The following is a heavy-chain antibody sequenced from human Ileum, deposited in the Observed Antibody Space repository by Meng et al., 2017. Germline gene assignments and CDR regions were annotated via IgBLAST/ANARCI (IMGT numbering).Heavy chain of an antibody. V-gene: IGHV4-4*02. Sequence: QVQLQESGPGLVKPSGTLSLTFAVSGGSISSSIWWSWVRQPPEKGLEWIGEIHHSGTTNYSPSLKSRLTISVDKSKNQFSLKLQSVTAADTAVYFCARGVVSGSHYNTYWGQGSLVTVSS. CDR3: ARGVVSGSHYNTY. CDR1: GGSISSSIW. J-gene: IGHJ4*02. CDR2: IHHSGTT. D-gene: IGHD3-10*01.